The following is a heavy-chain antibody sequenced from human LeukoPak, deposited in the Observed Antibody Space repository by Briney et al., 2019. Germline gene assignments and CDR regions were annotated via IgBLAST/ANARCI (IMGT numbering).Heavy chain of an antibody. D-gene: IGHD6-19*01. J-gene: IGHJ4*02. CDR2: MNSDGTTT. Sequence: GGSLRLSCAASGFTFSSYAMHWVRQAPGKGLVWVARMNSDGTTTNYADSMKGRFTISRDNAENTLFLQMNSLGAEDTAVYYCARAGWYRFDYWGQGTLVTVSS. CDR1: GFTFSSYA. CDR3: ARAGWYRFDY. V-gene: IGHV3-74*01.